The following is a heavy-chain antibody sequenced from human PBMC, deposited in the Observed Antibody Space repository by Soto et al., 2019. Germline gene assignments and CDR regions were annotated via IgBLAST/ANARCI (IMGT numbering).Heavy chain of an antibody. Sequence: PGGSLRLSCAVSGFTFTSYSMSWVRQAPGEGLEWVANIQQDGSEKYYVDSVKGRFTISRDNAKNSLYLQMNSLRAEDTAVYYCARDLPGYCTTTDCHSYFDYWGQGTLVTVSS. CDR1: GFTFTSYS. CDR2: IQQDGSEK. D-gene: IGHD2-8*01. CDR3: ARDLPGYCTTTDCHSYFDY. V-gene: IGHV3-7*03. J-gene: IGHJ4*02.